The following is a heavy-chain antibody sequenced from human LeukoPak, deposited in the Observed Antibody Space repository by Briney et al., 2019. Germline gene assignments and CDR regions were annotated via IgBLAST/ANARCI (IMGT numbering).Heavy chain of an antibody. J-gene: IGHJ5*02. D-gene: IGHD1-14*01. V-gene: IGHV5-51*01. CDR2: IYPGDSET. CDR1: GYSFSSFW. CDR3: ARQRGILRPDWFAP. Sequence: GESLKISCEGSGYSFSSFWVAWVRQKPGKGLELMGIIYPGDSETKYSPSFEGQVTMSADKSISTVYLQWSGLKASDTAIYYCARQRGILRPDWFAPGGQGPLVTVSS.